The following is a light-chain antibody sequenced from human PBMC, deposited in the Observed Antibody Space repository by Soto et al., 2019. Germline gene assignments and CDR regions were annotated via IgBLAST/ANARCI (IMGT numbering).Light chain of an antibody. J-gene: IGKJ2*01. V-gene: IGKV3-11*01. CDR3: QQRSNWPPST. CDR2: EAS. CDR1: QSVSSY. Sequence: EIVLTQSPATLSLSPGARATLSCRASQSVSSYLAWYQQKPGQAPRLLIYEASNRATGIPARFSGSGSGTDFTLTISSLEPEDFAVYYGQQRSNWPPSTFGQGTKLEIK.